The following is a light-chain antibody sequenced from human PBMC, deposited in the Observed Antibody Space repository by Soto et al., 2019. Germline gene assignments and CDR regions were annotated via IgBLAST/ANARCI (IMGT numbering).Light chain of an antibody. V-gene: IGKV3-20*01. Sequence: EIVLTQSPGTLSLSPGERATLSCRASQSVSSTYLAWYQQKPGQAPRLLIYGTSTRAPGVADRFNGSGSGTDFTLTISRLEPVNFAVNFRQQYGRSPPSYTFHQRTKLEIK. CDR1: QSVSSTY. CDR2: GTS. CDR3: QQYGRSPPSYT. J-gene: IGKJ2*01.